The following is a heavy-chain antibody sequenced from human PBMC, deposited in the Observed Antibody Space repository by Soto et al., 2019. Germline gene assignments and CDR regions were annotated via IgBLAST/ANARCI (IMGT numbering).Heavy chain of an antibody. D-gene: IGHD2-2*01. CDR1: GYTFTSYA. CDR2: INAGNGNT. V-gene: IGHV1-3*01. CDR3: ASAFGYCSSTSCYPPDY. J-gene: IGHJ4*02. Sequence: AASVKVSCKASGYTFTSYAMHWVRQAPGQRLEWMGWINAGNGNTKYSQKFQGRVTITRDTSASTAYMELSSLRSEDTAVYYCASAFGYCSSTSCYPPDYWGQGTLVTVSS.